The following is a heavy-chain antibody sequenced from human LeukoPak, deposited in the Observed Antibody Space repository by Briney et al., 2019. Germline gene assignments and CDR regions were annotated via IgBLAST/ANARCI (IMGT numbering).Heavy chain of an antibody. J-gene: IGHJ4*02. Sequence: AGGSLRLSCAASGFTFSSYAMSWVRQAPGKGLEWVSAISGSGGSTCYANSVKGRFTISRDNSKNTLYLQMNSLRAEDTAVYYCAKGGDILTTSILFPDYWGQGTLVTVSS. V-gene: IGHV3-23*01. CDR2: ISGSGGST. CDR3: AKGGDILTTSILFPDY. CDR1: GFTFSSYA. D-gene: IGHD3-9*01.